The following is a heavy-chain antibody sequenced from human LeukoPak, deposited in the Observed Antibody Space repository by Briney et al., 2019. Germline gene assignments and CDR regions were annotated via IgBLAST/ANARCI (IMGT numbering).Heavy chain of an antibody. CDR1: GGSFSGYY. Sequence: KPSETLSLICAVYGGSFSGYYWSWIRQPPGKGLEWIGEINHSGSTNYNPSLKSRVTISVDTSKNQFSLKLSSVTAADTAVYYCARGHGQLAFWGQGTLVTVSS. CDR3: ARGHGQLAF. J-gene: IGHJ4*02. V-gene: IGHV4-34*01. D-gene: IGHD6-6*01. CDR2: INHSGST.